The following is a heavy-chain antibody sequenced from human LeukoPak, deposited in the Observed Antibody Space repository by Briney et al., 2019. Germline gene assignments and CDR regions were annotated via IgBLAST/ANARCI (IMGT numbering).Heavy chain of an antibody. CDR3: ARVTMVRGVIIRWFDL. D-gene: IGHD3-10*01. V-gene: IGHV4-59*08. Sequence: SETLSLTCTVSGGSISSYYWSWIRQPPGKGLEWIGYIYYSGSTNYNPSLKSRVTISVDASNNQFSLKLSSATAADTAVYYCARVTMVRGVIIRWFDLWGQGTLVTVSS. CDR1: GGSISSYY. CDR2: IYYSGST. J-gene: IGHJ5*02.